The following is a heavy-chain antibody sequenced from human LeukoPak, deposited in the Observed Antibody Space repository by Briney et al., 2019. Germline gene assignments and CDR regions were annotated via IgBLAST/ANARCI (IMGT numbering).Heavy chain of an antibody. CDR3: ASVGGKGSDAFDI. V-gene: IGHV1-69*01. J-gene: IGHJ3*02. Sequence: SVKVSCKASGGTFSGYAISWVRQAPGQGLEWMGGIIHIFGTANYAQKFQGRVTITADESTSTAYMELSSLRSKDTAVYYCASVGGKGSDAFDIWGQGTMVTVSS. CDR2: IIHIFGTA. D-gene: IGHD1-26*01. CDR1: GGTFSGYA.